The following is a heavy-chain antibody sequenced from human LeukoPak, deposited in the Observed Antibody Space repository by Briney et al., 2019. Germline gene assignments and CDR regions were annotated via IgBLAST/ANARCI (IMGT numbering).Heavy chain of an antibody. J-gene: IGHJ5*02. D-gene: IGHD5/OR15-5a*01. CDR1: GITFSNAW. V-gene: IGHV3-15*01. Sequence: PGGSLRLSCAASGITFSNAWMPWVRQAPGKGLEWVGRIKRIVGGRTTHDAAPGKGRFTSSRDESKNTVYLQMNSMKTEDTALYDCSVHGTEEWFDPSGLGTLVTASS. CDR3: SVHGTEEWFDP. CDR2: IKRIVGGRTT.